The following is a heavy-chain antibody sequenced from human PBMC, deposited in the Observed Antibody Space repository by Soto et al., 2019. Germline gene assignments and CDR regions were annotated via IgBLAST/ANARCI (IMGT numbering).Heavy chain of an antibody. CDR3: ARGPRREGIVVVVAATPSGPSKFFDP. CDR2: IYYSGST. CDR1: GGSISSGGYY. V-gene: IGHV4-31*03. Sequence: SETLSLTCTVSGGSISSGGYYWSWIRQHPGKGLEWIGYIYYSGSTYYNPSLKSRVTISVDTSKNQFSLKLSSVTAADTAVYYCARGPRREGIVVVVAATPSGPSKFFDPWGQGTLVTVSS. D-gene: IGHD2-15*01. J-gene: IGHJ5*02.